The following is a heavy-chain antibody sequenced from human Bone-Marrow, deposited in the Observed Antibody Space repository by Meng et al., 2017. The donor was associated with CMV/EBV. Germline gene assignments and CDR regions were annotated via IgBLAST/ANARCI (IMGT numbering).Heavy chain of an antibody. CDR3: ARGPGITIFGVVFYYYGMDV. Sequence: SETLSLTCAVYGGSFSGYYWSWIRQPPGKGLEWIGEINQSGSTNCNPTLKSRVTISADTSKNQFSLKLSSVTAADTAVYYCARGPGITIFGVVFYYYGMDVWGQGTTVTVSS. CDR1: GGSFSGYY. V-gene: IGHV4-34*01. CDR2: INQSGST. J-gene: IGHJ6*02. D-gene: IGHD3-3*01.